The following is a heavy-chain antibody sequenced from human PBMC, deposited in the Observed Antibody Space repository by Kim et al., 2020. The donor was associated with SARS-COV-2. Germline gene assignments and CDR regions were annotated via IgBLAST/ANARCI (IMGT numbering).Heavy chain of an antibody. D-gene: IGHD6-19*01. J-gene: IGHJ6*01. CDR3: ARDYSSAWSTYYYYGMDV. Sequence: GGSLRLSCAASGFTFTDYYMSWIRQAPGKVLEWVSYIISIVGTIYYAYSVKGRYTLSRDNAQNSLYLQMNSLRAEDTAVYYWARDYSSAWSTYYYYGMDVWGQGTTVTVSS. V-gene: IGHV3-11*01. CDR2: IISIVGTI. CDR1: GFTFTDYY.